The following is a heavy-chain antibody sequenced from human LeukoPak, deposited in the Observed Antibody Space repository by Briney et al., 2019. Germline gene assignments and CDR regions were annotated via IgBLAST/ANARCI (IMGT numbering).Heavy chain of an antibody. CDR3: ASRNYYGSGAYKRSYYFDY. CDR2: IYYSGST. J-gene: IGHJ4*02. D-gene: IGHD3-10*01. CDR1: GGSISSGGYY. V-gene: IGHV4-31*03. Sequence: SQTLSLTCTVSGGSISSGGYYWSWIRQHPGKGLEWIGYIYYSGSTYYNPSLKSRVTISVDTSKNQFSLKLSSVTAADTAVYYCASRNYYGSGAYKRSYYFDYWGQGTLVTVSS.